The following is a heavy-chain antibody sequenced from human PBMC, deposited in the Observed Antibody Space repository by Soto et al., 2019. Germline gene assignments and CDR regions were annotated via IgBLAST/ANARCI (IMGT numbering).Heavy chain of an antibody. Sequence: SVKVSCKASGGTFSSYAISWVRQAPGQGLEWMGGIIPIFGTANYAQKFQGRVTITADESTSTAYMELSSLRSEDTAVYYCARDWVDIVVVPAAMLDYYYGMDVWGQGTTVTVSS. V-gene: IGHV1-69*13. D-gene: IGHD2-2*01. CDR1: GGTFSSYA. J-gene: IGHJ6*02. CDR3: ARDWVDIVVVPAAMLDYYYGMDV. CDR2: IIPIFGTA.